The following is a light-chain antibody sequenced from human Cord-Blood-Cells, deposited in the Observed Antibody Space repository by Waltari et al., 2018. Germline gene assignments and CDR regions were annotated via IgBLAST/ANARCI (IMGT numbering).Light chain of an antibody. V-gene: IGLV2-14*03. CDR2: DVS. J-gene: IGLJ1*01. CDR1: SSEGGGYNY. CDR3: SSYTSSSTLV. Sequence: QSALTQPASVSGSPGQSLTLPCTGTSSEGGGYNYASWYQQHPGKAPKLMIYDVSNRPSGVSNRFSGSKSGNTASLTISGLQAEDEADYYCSSYTSSSTLVFGTGTKVTVL.